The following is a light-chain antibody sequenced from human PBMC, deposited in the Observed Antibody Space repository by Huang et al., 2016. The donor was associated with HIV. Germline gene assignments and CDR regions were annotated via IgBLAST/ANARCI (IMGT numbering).Light chain of an antibody. CDR3: QQYKSYPWT. CDR2: EAS. J-gene: IGKJ1*01. CDR1: QSISTW. V-gene: IGKV1-5*01. Sequence: DIQMTQSPSTLSASVGVRLTITCRASQSISTWLAWYQRKPGKAPKLLIYEASSLDSDVPSRFSGSGSGTEFTLTISSLQPDDFATYYCQQYKSYPWTFGQGTKVEIK.